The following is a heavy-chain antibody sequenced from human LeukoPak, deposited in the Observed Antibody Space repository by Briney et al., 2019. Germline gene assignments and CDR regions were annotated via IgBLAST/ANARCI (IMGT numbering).Heavy chain of an antibody. CDR1: GFTVSSNY. J-gene: IGHJ4*02. CDR3: ARDLGRGYDWGD. D-gene: IGHD5-12*01. V-gene: IGHV3-53*01. CDR2: IYSGGTT. Sequence: GGSLRLSRAASGFTVSSNYMSWVRQAPGKGLEWVSVIYSGGTTYYADSVKGRFTISRDSSKNTLYLQMNSLRAEDTAVYYCARDLGRGYDWGDWGQGTLVTVSS.